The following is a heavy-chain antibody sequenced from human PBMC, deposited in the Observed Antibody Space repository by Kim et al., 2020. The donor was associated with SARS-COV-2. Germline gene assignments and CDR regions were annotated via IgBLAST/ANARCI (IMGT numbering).Heavy chain of an antibody. D-gene: IGHD6-25*01. J-gene: IGHJ2*01. CDR2: T. V-gene: IGHV4-39*07. Sequence: THYHPSLKSRVTISVDTSKNQFSLKLSSVTAADTAVYYCARGRLGWYFDLWGRGTLVTVSS. CDR3: ARGRLGWYFDL.